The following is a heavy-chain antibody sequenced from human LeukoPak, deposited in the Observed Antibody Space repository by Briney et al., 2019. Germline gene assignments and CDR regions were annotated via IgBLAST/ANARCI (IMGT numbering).Heavy chain of an antibody. CDR2: MHPNSDNR. CDR1: GYTFISYD. V-gene: IGHV1-8*01. J-gene: IGHJ4*02. CDR3: ARGNGDAFDY. D-gene: IGHD7-27*01. Sequence: ASVKVSCKASGYTFISYDINWVRQAAGQGLEWMGWMHPNSDNRGYAQNLQGRVTMTKNTSISTAYMELSSLRSEDTAMYYCARGNGDAFDYWGQGTLVTVSS.